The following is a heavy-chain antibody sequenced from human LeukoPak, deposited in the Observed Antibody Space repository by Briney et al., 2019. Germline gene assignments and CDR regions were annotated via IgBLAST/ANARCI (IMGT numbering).Heavy chain of an antibody. J-gene: IGHJ4*02. V-gene: IGHV3-30*02. CDR1: GFTFSSYG. D-gene: IGHD3-22*01. CDR3: AKDGDYYDSSGYEDH. Sequence: GGSLRLSCAASGFTFSSYGMYWVRQAPGKGLEWVAFILYDGSNKYYADSVKGRFTISRANSKNTLYLQMNSLRAEDTAVYYCAKDGDYYDSSGYEDHWGQGTLVTASS. CDR2: ILYDGSNK.